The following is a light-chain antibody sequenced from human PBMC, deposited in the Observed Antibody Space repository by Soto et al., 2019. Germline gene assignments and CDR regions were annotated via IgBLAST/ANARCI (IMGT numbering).Light chain of an antibody. V-gene: IGKV1-39*01. CDR3: QHSYTAPPFT. CDR2: AAS. Sequence: DIQMTQSPSSLSASVGASVTITCRASQNIYNYLNWYQQKPGKAPRLLIYAASTLHSGVPSRFTGSGSGTEFSLTINGLQPEDFATYYWQHSYTAPPFTFGQGTRLEI. CDR1: QNIYNY. J-gene: IGKJ2*01.